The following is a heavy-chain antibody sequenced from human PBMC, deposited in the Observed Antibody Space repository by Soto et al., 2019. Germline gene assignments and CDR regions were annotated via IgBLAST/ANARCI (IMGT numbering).Heavy chain of an antibody. J-gene: IGHJ3*02. CDR3: AKVGSALRYFDWLFRLDDAFDI. V-gene: IGHV3-30*18. CDR2: ISYDGSNK. Sequence: GGSLRLSCAASGFTFSSYGMHWVRQAPGKGLEWVAVISYDGSNKYYADSVKGRFTISRDNSKNTLYLQMNSLRAEDTAVYYCAKVGSALRYFDWLFRLDDAFDIWGQGTMVTVSS. D-gene: IGHD3-9*01. CDR1: GFTFSSYG.